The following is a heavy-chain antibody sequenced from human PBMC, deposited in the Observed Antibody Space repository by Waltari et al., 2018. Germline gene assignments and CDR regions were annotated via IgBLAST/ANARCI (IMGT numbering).Heavy chain of an antibody. CDR3: ASSSEDIVVVVAAQDDAFDI. CDR2: IIPIFGTA. Sequence: QVQLVQSGAEVKKPGSSVKVSCKASGGTFSSYAISWVRQAPGQGLGWMGGIIPIFGTANYTQKFQGRVTITADESTSTAYMELSSLRSEDTAVYYCASSSEDIVVVVAAQDDAFDIWGQGTMVTVSS. D-gene: IGHD2-15*01. V-gene: IGHV1-69*01. J-gene: IGHJ3*02. CDR1: GGTFSSYA.